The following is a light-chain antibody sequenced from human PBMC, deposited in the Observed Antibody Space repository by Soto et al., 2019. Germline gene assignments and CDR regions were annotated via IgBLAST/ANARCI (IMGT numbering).Light chain of an antibody. V-gene: IGKV1-5*01. CDR3: QQYNSYSFT. CDR1: QSISSW. J-gene: IGKJ3*01. Sequence: DIQMTQSPSTLSASVGDRVTITCRASQSISSWLAWYQQKPGKAPKLLIYDASSLESGVPSRFGGSGSGTEFTLTISSLQPDDFATYYGQQYNSYSFTFGPGTKVDIK. CDR2: DAS.